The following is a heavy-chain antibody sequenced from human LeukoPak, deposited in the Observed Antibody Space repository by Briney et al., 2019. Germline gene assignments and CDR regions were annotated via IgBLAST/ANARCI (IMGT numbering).Heavy chain of an antibody. CDR3: ARESVFDS. J-gene: IGHJ4*02. V-gene: IGHV3-30-3*01. CDR1: GFTFSRYS. Sequence: GRSLKLSCAAPGFTFSRYSMNWVREAPGKGLEWVAVISDDGNNIYYADSVKGRFTISRDNSKDTLYLQMNSLGGEDTAVYYCARESVFDSWGQGTLVTVSS. CDR2: ISDDGNNI.